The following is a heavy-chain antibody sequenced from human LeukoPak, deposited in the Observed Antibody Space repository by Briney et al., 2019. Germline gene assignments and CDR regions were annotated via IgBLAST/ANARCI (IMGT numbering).Heavy chain of an antibody. V-gene: IGHV1-69*04. Sequence: SVKVSCKASGGTFSNHAISWVRQAPGEGLEWMGRIIPIVGIAKYAQKFQGKVAITADKSTSTAYMEMSSLRSDDTAVYYCARERGRGFDSWGQGTLATVSS. CDR2: IIPIVGIA. CDR3: ARERGRGFDS. J-gene: IGHJ5*01. D-gene: IGHD3-16*01. CDR1: GGTFSNHA.